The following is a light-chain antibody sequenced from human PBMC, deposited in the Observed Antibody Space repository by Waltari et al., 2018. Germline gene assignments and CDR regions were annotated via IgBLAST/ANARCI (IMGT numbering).Light chain of an antibody. CDR1: QSVPTL. CDR2: DAS. CDR3: QQRSSWGFT. J-gene: IGKJ3*01. Sequence: EIVLTQSPATVSLSPGESATLSCRASQSVPTLLAWYQQRPGQAPRLLIYDASNRATGIPARFSGSGFGTSFTLTISNLDPEDSAIYYCQQRSSWGFTFGPGTKVEIK. V-gene: IGKV3-11*01.